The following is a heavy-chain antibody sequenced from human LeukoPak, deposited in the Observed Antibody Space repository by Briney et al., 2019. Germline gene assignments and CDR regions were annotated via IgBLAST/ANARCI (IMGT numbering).Heavy chain of an antibody. Sequence: ASVKVSCKASGGTFSSYAISWVRQAPGQGLEWMGGIIPIFGTANYAQKFQGRVTITADESTSTAYMELSSLRSEDTAVYYCGRAPPGYGPGGVDYWGQGTLVTVSS. CDR2: IIPIFGTA. CDR3: GRAPPGYGPGGVDY. J-gene: IGHJ4*02. V-gene: IGHV1-69*13. CDR1: GGTFSSYA. D-gene: IGHD3-10*01.